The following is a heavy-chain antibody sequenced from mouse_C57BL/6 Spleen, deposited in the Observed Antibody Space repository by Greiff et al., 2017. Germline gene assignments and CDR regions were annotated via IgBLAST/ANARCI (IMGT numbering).Heavy chain of an antibody. Sequence: VQLQQSGPELVKPGASVKISCKASGYSFTGYYMNWVKQSPEKSLEWIGEINPSTGGTTYNQKFKAKATLTVDKSSSTAYMQLKSLTSEDSAVYYCAREGDGTYYYAMDYWGQGTSVTVSS. CDR1: GYSFTGYY. V-gene: IGHV1-42*01. CDR3: AREGDGTYYYAMDY. CDR2: INPSTGGT. D-gene: IGHD2-1*01. J-gene: IGHJ4*01.